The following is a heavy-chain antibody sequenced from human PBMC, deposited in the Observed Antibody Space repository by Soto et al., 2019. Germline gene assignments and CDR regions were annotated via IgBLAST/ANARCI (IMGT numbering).Heavy chain of an antibody. J-gene: IGHJ4*02. CDR3: ARHYDILTGYYTPLEY. D-gene: IGHD3-9*01. CDR2: ISSSGGT. CDR1: GASVSSGSHY. Sequence: SETLSLTCTVSGASVSSGSHYWTWIRQPPGKGLEWIGYISSSGGTNYSPSLKSRDTISLDTSKNQFSLMLSSVTAADTAVYYCARHYDILTGYYTPLEYCGQGTLVTISS. V-gene: IGHV4-61*01.